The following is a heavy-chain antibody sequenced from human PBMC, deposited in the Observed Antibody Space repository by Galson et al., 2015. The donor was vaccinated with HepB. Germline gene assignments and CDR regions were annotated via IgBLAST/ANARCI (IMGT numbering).Heavy chain of an antibody. CDR1: AFTVSSNY. D-gene: IGHD2-15*01. Sequence: SLRLSCAASAFTVSSNYMSWVRQAPGKGLEWVSIIYSGGSTYYADSVKDRFTISRDNFKNTIHLQMNSLRADDTAVYYCARVVVVSGWYFDLWGRGTLVTVSS. J-gene: IGHJ2*01. CDR3: ARVVVVSGWYFDL. CDR2: IYSGGST. V-gene: IGHV3-66*01.